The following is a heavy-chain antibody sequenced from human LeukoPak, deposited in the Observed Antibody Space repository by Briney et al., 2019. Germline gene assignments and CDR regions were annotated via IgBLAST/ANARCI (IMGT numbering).Heavy chain of an antibody. J-gene: IGHJ4*02. D-gene: IGHD3-22*01. CDR1: GFTFSSYG. CDR2: ISYDGSNK. CDR3: AKGHDYYDSSGYYYD. Sequence: GGSLRLSCAASGFTFSSYGMPWVRQAPGKGLEWVAVISYDGSNKYYADSVKGRFTISRDNSKNTLYLQMNSLRAEDTAVYYCAKGHDYYDSSGYYYDWGQGTLVTVSS. V-gene: IGHV3-30*18.